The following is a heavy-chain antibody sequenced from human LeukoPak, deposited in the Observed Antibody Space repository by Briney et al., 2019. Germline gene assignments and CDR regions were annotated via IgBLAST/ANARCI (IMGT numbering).Heavy chain of an antibody. V-gene: IGHV4-59*01. D-gene: IGHD6-13*01. CDR2: IYYSGTT. Sequence: SETLSLTCTVSGGSISNYYWSWLRQPPGKGLEWIGYIYYSGTTNYNPSLKSRVTISVDTSKNQFSLKLNSVTAADTAVYYCARGVYIAAAQYGYWGQGTLVTVSS. CDR1: GGSISNYY. CDR3: ARGVYIAAAQYGY. J-gene: IGHJ4*02.